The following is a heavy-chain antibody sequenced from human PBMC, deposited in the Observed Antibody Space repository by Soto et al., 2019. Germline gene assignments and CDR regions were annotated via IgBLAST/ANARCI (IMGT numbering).Heavy chain of an antibody. CDR3: AGDISGYDYNWFDP. D-gene: IGHD5-12*01. Sequence: EVQLVESGGGLVKPGGSLRLSCAASGFTFSNYAMNWVRQAPGKGLEWVSSISSSGTYTYYADSMKGRFTISRDNAKNSLYLQINSLRAEDTAVYYCAGDISGYDYNWFDPWGQGSLVTVSS. CDR1: GFTFSNYA. V-gene: IGHV3-21*01. J-gene: IGHJ5*02. CDR2: ISSSGTYT.